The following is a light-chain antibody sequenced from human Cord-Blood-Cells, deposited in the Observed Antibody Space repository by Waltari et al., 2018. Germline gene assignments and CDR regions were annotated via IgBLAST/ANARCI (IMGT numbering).Light chain of an antibody. Sequence: QSALTQPASVSGSPGQSITISCTGTSSDVGSYNIVSWYQQHPGKAPKLMIYEGSKRPSGVSNLFSGSKSGNTAALTISGLQAEDEADYYCCSYAGSSTWVFGGGTKLTVL. CDR2: EGS. CDR1: SSDVGSYNI. CDR3: CSYAGSSTWV. V-gene: IGLV2-23*01. J-gene: IGLJ3*02.